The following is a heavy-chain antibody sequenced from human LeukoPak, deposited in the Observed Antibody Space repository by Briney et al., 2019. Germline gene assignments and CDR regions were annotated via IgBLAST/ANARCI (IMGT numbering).Heavy chain of an antibody. Sequence: SVKVSCKASGFTSTNFAVQWVRQARGQRLEWIGWIIVGSGATKCAQDFQERVTITRDLSTSTLYMELRSLTSEDTAVYYCAADLSNPRMGASYLDSWGQGTLVTVPS. J-gene: IGHJ4*02. CDR3: AADLSNPRMGASYLDS. V-gene: IGHV1-58*01. D-gene: IGHD3-16*01. CDR2: IIVGSGAT. CDR1: GFTSTNFA.